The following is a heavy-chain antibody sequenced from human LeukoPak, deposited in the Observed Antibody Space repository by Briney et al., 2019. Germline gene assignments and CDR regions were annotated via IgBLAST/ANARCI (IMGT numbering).Heavy chain of an antibody. J-gene: IGHJ4*02. Sequence: QPGGSLRLSCAASGFTFSSYGMHWVRQAPGKGLEWVAFIRYDGSNKYYADSVKGRFTISRDNSKNTPYLQMNSLRAEDTAVYYCAKDSATYGSGSYYHYYFDYWGQGTLVTVSS. CDR1: GFTFSSYG. CDR3: AKDSATYGSGSYYHYYFDY. D-gene: IGHD3-10*01. V-gene: IGHV3-30*02. CDR2: IRYDGSNK.